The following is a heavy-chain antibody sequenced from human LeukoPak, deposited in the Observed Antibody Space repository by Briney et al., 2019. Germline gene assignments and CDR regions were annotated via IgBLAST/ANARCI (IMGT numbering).Heavy chain of an antibody. D-gene: IGHD3-10*01. Sequence: ASVKVSCKASGYTFTSYGISWVRQAPGQGLEWVGWISAYNGNTNYAQKLQGRVTMTTDTSTSTAYMELRSLRSDDTAVYYCATSYGSGSYYNVYYWGQGTLVTVSS. V-gene: IGHV1-18*01. CDR1: GYTFTSYG. J-gene: IGHJ4*02. CDR2: ISAYNGNT. CDR3: ATSYGSGSYYNVYY.